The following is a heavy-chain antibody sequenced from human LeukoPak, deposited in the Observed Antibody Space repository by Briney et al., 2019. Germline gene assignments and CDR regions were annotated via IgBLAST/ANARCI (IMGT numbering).Heavy chain of an antibody. CDR3: AKNRGAGSHYYYHMNV. J-gene: IGHJ6*03. Sequence: GGSLRLSCAASGFTFSTYAMSWVRQAAGEGLEWVSLISGSGGGTYYADSVKGRFTISRDNSKNTLYLQLNSLRVEDTAVYYCAKNRGAGSHYYYHMNVWGKGTTVTVSS. V-gene: IGHV3-23*01. CDR2: ISGSGGGT. D-gene: IGHD1-26*01. CDR1: GFTFSTYA.